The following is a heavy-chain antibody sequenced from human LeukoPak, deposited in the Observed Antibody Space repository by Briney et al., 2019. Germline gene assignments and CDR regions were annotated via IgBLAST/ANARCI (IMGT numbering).Heavy chain of an antibody. Sequence: PGGSLRLSCAASGFTFSSYAMSWVRQAPGKGLEWVSAISGSGGSTYYADSVKGRFTISRDNSKDTLYLQMNSLRAEDTAVYYCAKDRWFGELSYFDYWGQGNLVTVSS. CDR3: AKDRWFGELSYFDY. CDR2: ISGSGGST. J-gene: IGHJ4*02. V-gene: IGHV3-23*01. D-gene: IGHD3-10*01. CDR1: GFTFSSYA.